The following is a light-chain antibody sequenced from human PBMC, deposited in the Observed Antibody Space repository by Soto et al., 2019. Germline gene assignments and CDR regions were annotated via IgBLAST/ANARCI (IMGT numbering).Light chain of an antibody. J-gene: IGLJ2*01. V-gene: IGLV1-47*01. CDR1: SSNIGINY. Sequence: QSVLTQPPSASGTPGQRVTISCSGSSSNIGINYVYWYQQFPGTAPKLLIYRNNQRPSGVPDRFSGSKSGTSASLAISGLRSEDEADYYCAAWDDSLGASFGGGTKLTVL. CDR2: RNN. CDR3: AAWDDSLGAS.